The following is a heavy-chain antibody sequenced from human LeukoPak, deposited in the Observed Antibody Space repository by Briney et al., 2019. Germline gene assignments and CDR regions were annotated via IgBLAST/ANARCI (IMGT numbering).Heavy chain of an antibody. CDR2: ISATTGIT. J-gene: IGHJ4*02. CDR1: GFSFSTYN. CDR3: VRAFNGNSYGYGI. Sequence: GGSLRLSCAASGFSFSTYNMNRVRQAPGKGLEWVSYISATTGITYYADSVKGRFTISRDNAKNSLYLQLNSLRAEDTAVYYCVRAFNGNSYGYGIWGQATLVTVSS. V-gene: IGHV3-48*01. D-gene: IGHD5-18*01.